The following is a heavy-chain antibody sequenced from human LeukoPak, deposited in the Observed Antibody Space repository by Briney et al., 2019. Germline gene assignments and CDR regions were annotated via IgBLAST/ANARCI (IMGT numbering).Heavy chain of an antibody. CDR3: ARVTMVRGVNGNWFDP. CDR2: IYHSGST. V-gene: IGHV4-30-2*01. D-gene: IGHD3-10*01. J-gene: IGHJ5*02. Sequence: SETLSLTCTVSGGSISSSSYSWSWIRQPPGKGLEWIGYIYHSGSTYYNPSLKSRVTISVDRSKNQFSLKLSSVTAADTAVYYCARVTMVRGVNGNWFDPWGQGTLVTVSS. CDR1: GGSISSSSYS.